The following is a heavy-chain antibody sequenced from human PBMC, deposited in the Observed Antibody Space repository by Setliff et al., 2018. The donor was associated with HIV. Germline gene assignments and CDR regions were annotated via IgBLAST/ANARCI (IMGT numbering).Heavy chain of an antibody. CDR2: ISYSEYT. CDR3: ARVFHSLPTGLNDPFEM. V-gene: IGHV4-59*11. CDR1: GDPINSHY. D-gene: IGHD4-17*01. Sequence: PSETLSLTCTVSGDPINSHYWSWIRQPPGEGLEWIGHISYSEYTNYNPSLKSRVTISLDTSKKHFSLDLYSVTAADTAVYYCARVFHSLPTGLNDPFEMWGQGTLVTVSS. J-gene: IGHJ3*02.